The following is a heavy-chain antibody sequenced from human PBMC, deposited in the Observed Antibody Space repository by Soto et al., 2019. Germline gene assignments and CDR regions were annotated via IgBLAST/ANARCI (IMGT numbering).Heavy chain of an antibody. Sequence: SETLSLTCTVSGDSISSSSYYWGWIRQPPGKGLEWIGSIYYSGSSYHNPSLKSRVTISADTSKNQFSLKLSSVTAADTAVYYCARRGSWSRWGQGTLVTVSS. CDR2: IYYSGSS. V-gene: IGHV4-39*01. J-gene: IGHJ4*02. CDR3: ARRGSWSR. D-gene: IGHD6-13*01. CDR1: GDSISSSSYY.